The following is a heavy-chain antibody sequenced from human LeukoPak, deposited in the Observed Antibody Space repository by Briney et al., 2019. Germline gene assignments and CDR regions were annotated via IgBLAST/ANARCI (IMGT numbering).Heavy chain of an antibody. CDR3: ARGGRSAAVFN. J-gene: IGHJ4*02. D-gene: IGHD6-13*01. CDR2: IYYSGST. CDR1: GGSFSSGSYY. Sequence: PSETLSLTCTVSGGSFSSGSYYWSWIRQPPGKGLEWIGYIYYSGSTNYNPSLKSRVTISVDTSKNQFSLKLSSVTAADTAVYYCARGGRSAAVFNWGQGTLVTVSS. V-gene: IGHV4-61*01.